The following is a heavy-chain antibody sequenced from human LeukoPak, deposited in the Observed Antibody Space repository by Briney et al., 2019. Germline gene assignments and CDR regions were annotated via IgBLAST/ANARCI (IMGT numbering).Heavy chain of an antibody. D-gene: IGHD6-19*01. CDR1: GDSISSGNY. CDR2: IYQSGIT. J-gene: IGHJ4*02. V-gene: IGHV4-4*02. CDR3: ARDPRHRGGWFYFDY. Sequence: SGTLSLNCGVSGDSISSGNYWRWVRQPPGEGLEWIGDIYQSGITNYDPFPKGRVTMSVDKSKNEFSLKLDSVTAADTAVYYCARDPRHRGGWFYFDYWGQGILVTVSS.